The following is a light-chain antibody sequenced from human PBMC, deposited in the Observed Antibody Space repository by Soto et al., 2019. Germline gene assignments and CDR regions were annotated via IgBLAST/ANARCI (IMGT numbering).Light chain of an antibody. CDR3: QQYHSLPRT. Sequence: EIVLTQSPATLSLSPGDGATHSCRASQSVSTNYLAWFQQKPGQAPRLLIYGAHIRAIGIADRFRGSGSGTDFTLTISRLEPEDFAVYYCQQYHSLPRTFGQGTKVHIK. CDR2: GAH. J-gene: IGKJ1*01. CDR1: QSVSTNY. V-gene: IGKV3-20*01.